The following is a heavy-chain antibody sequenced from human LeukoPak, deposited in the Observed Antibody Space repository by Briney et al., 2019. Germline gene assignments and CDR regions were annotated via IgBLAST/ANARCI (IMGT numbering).Heavy chain of an antibody. D-gene: IGHD6-13*01. CDR1: GDSISTSNSY. CDR3: ARVRRSSSSWAYYYMDV. V-gene: IGHV4-39*07. CDR2: IYYSGNT. Sequence: SETLSLTCTVSGDSISTSNSYWGWIRQPPGKGLEWIGSIYYSGNTYYNASLKSRVTISVDTSKNQFSLKLSSVTAADTAVYYCARVRRSSSSWAYYYMDVWGKGTTVTVSS. J-gene: IGHJ6*03.